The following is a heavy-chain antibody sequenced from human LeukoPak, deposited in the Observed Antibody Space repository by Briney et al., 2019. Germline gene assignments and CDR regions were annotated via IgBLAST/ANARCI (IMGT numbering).Heavy chain of an antibody. CDR1: GFTFSSYS. CDR2: ISGNSGDI. V-gene: IGHV3-21*05. J-gene: IGHJ4*02. Sequence: GGSLRLSCAASGFTFSSYSMNWVRQAPGKGLEWLSYISGNSGDINYADSVKGRFTVSRDNAKNSLYLQMNSLRVEDTAVYYCARDPRTVRIWGQGTLVTVSS. D-gene: IGHD1-1*01. CDR3: ARDPRTVRI.